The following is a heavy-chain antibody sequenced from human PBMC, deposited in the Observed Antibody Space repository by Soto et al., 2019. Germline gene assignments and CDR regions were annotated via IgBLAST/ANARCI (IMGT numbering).Heavy chain of an antibody. Sequence: QVQLQESGPGLVKPSETLSLTCTVSGGSISSYYWSWIRQPPGKGLEWIGYIYSSGSTNYTPSLKSRVTISVDTSKNQFSRRLSSVTAADTAVYYCARHPAVTGTAAYFDYWGQGTLVTVSS. CDR3: ARHPAVTGTAAYFDY. J-gene: IGHJ4*02. D-gene: IGHD6-19*01. V-gene: IGHV4-59*08. CDR2: IYSSGST. CDR1: GGSISSYY.